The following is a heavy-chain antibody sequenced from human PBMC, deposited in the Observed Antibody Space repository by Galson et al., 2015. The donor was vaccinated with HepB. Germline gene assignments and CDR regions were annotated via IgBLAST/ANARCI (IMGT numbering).Heavy chain of an antibody. V-gene: IGHV3-23*01. Sequence: SLRLSCAASGFTFSSYAMSWVRQAPGKGLEWVSAISGSGGSTYYADSVKGRFTISRDNSMNTLYLQMNSLRAEDTAVYYCAKGPGYCDSSGSHFDYWGQGTLITVSS. J-gene: IGHJ4*02. CDR1: GFTFSSYA. CDR3: AKGPGYCDSSGSHFDY. CDR2: ISGSGGST. D-gene: IGHD3-22*01.